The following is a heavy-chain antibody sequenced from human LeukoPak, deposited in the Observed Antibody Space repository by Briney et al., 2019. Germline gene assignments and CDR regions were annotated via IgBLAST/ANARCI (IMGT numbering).Heavy chain of an antibody. J-gene: IGHJ3*02. V-gene: IGHV1-2*02. CDR1: GYTFTGYY. D-gene: IGHD3-16*01. CDR2: INPDSGGT. Sequence: ASVKVSCEASGYTFTGYYIHWVRQAPGRGLWWMGWINPDSGGTNYAQKFQGGVTMTRDTSISTAYMELSRLRSDDTAVYYCARDGLGGSGAFDIWGQGTMVTVSS. CDR3: ARDGLGGSGAFDI.